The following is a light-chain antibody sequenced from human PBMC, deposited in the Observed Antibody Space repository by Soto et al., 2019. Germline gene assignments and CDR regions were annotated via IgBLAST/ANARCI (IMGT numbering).Light chain of an antibody. J-gene: IGLJ3*02. V-gene: IGLV2-23*02. CDR3: CSYAGNRRV. Sequence: QSALTQPASVSGSPGQSIIISCTGTYNLVSWYQQHPGKAPKLMIFEINKRPSGVSYRFSGSKSGNTASLTISALQAEDEADYFCCSYAGNRRVFGGGTQLTVL. CDR1: YNL. CDR2: EIN.